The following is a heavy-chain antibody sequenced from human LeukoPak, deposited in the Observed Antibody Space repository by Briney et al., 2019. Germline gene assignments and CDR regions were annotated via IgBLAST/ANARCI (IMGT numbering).Heavy chain of an antibody. V-gene: IGHV4-59*01. CDR2: IYYSGST. J-gene: IGHJ4*02. Sequence: PSETLSLTCTVSGGSISSYYWSWIRQPPGKGLEWIGYIYYSGSTNYNPSLKSRVTISVDTSKNQFSLKLSSVTAADTAVYYCARAGGSSSWILDYWGQGTLVTVSS. CDR1: GGSISSYY. D-gene: IGHD6-13*01. CDR3: ARAGGSSSWILDY.